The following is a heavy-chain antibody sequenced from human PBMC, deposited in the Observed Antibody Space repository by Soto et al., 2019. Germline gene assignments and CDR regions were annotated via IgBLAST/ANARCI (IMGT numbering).Heavy chain of an antibody. J-gene: IGHJ4*02. D-gene: IGHD7-27*01. CDR2: LIPLFGTT. V-gene: IGHV1-69*06. CDR3: ARGPNWGYRFDS. CDR1: GGTFSGHA. Sequence: QVQLVQSGAEVKKPGSSVKVSCEASGGTFSGHAISWVRQAPGQGPEWMGGLIPLFGTTQHAQNFQDSLTIPADKSTSTAYMELTSLRFEDTAIYSCARGPNWGYRFDSWGQGTLVTVSS.